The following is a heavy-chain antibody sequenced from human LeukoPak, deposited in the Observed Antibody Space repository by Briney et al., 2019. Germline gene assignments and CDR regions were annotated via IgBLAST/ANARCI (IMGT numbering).Heavy chain of an antibody. CDR1: GYTFSSFG. V-gene: IGHV1-18*01. J-gene: IGHJ4*02. Sequence: ASVKGSCKASGYTFSSFGISWGGPAPGQGREWVGWIVVYDGDANYAQKFQGRVTMTTDTSTNTAYMELRSLRSDDTAVYYCAVIRLGDLSLIDYWGQGTLVTVST. CDR3: AVIRLGDLSLIDY. CDR2: IVVYDGDA. D-gene: IGHD3-16*02.